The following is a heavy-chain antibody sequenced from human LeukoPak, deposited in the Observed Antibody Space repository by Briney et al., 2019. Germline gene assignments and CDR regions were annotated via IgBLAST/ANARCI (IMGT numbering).Heavy chain of an antibody. CDR3: ARERYSSSSSADAFDI. J-gene: IGHJ3*02. CDR2: INPNSGGT. D-gene: IGHD6-6*01. V-gene: IGHV1-2*02. Sequence: GASVKVSCEASGYTFTGYYMHWVRQAPGQGLEWMGWINPNSGGTNYAQKFQGRVTMTRDTSISTAYMELSRLRSDDTAVYYCARERYSSSSSADAFDIWGQGTMVTVSS. CDR1: GYTFTGYY.